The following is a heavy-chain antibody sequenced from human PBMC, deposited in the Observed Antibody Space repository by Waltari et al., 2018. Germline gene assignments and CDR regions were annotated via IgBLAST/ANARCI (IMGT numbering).Heavy chain of an antibody. CDR1: GFSFSRYG. J-gene: IGHJ4*02. V-gene: IGHV3-30*18. D-gene: IGHD3-3*01. CDR2: KCYDGNNK. CDR3: AKEITIFGVASFDY. Sequence: QVQLVESGGGVVQPGRSLRLSCAASGFSFSRYGMHGVRQAPGKGVGWVAVKCYDGNNKDYADSVNGRFTISRDNSNNTLYLEMDSLRPEDSAKYYCAKEITIFGVASFDYWGQGTLVTVSS.